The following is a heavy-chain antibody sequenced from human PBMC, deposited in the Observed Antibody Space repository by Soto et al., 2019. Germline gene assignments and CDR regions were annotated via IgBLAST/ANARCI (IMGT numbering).Heavy chain of an antibody. J-gene: IGHJ5*02. CDR1: GFNFSSYA. D-gene: IGHD3-22*01. CDR2: ISGSGGST. Sequence: LRLSCAASGFNFSSYAMSWVRQAPGKGLEWVSAISGSGGSTYYADSVKGRFTISRDNSKNTLYLQMNSLRAEDTAVYYCALRTTYYYDSSGYPWGQGTLVTVSS. V-gene: IGHV3-23*01. CDR3: ALRTTYYYDSSGYP.